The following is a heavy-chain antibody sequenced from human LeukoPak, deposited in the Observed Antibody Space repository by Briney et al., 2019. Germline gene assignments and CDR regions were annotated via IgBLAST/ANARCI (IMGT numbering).Heavy chain of an antibody. V-gene: IGHV4-30-2*01. CDR1: GGYISSGGYY. D-gene: IGHD3-10*01. CDR3: ARGPRFVVRGINWFDP. CDR2: IYHSGST. J-gene: IGHJ5*02. Sequence: SETLSLTCTVSGGYISSGGYYWSWIRQPPGKGLEWIGYIYHSGSTYYNPSLKSRVTISVDTSKNQFSLKLSSVTAADTAVYYCARGPRFVVRGINWFDPWGQGTLVTVSS.